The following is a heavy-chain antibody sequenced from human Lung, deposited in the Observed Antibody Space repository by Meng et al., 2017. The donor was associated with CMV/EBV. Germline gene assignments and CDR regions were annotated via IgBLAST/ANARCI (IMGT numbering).Heavy chain of an antibody. D-gene: IGHD5-24*01. J-gene: IGHJ1*01. CDR3: ARGSRDEAFQH. V-gene: IGHV4-4*07. CDR1: GGSFSSFY. Sequence: HVRLAESAPGLVKPSETLSLNCTLSGGSFSSFYLSWIRQPAGKGLEWIGRIYTSGSTNYNPSLQSRVTMSVDTSKNQFALKLSSVTAADTAVYYCARGSRDEAFQHWGQGTLVTVSS. CDR2: IYTSGST.